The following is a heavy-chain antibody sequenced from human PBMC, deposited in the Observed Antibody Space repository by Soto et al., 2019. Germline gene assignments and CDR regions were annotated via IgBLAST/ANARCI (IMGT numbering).Heavy chain of an antibody. D-gene: IGHD5-18*01. J-gene: IGHJ4*02. CDR2: IYYSGST. V-gene: IGHV4-59*01. Sequence: PSETLSLTCTVSGGSISSYYWSWIRQPPGKGLEWIGCIYYSGSTNYNPSLKSRVTISVDTSKNQFSLKLSSVTAADTAVYYCATRSVDTAMVFDYWGQGTLVTVSS. CDR3: ATRSVDTAMVFDY. CDR1: GGSISSYY.